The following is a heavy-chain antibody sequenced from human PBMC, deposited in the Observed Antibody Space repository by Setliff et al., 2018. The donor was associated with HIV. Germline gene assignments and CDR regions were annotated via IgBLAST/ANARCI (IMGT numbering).Heavy chain of an antibody. CDR2: INSDGTST. CDR3: ATLPSRDMDV. CDR1: GFTFSPYW. V-gene: IGHV3-74*03. Sequence: PGGSLRLSCAASGFTFSPYWMHWVRQAPGKGLVWVSRINSDGTSTTYADSVKGRFTISRDNAKNTLYLQMNSLRAEDTAVYYCATLPSRDMDVWGQGTTVTVSS. D-gene: IGHD3-10*01. J-gene: IGHJ6*02.